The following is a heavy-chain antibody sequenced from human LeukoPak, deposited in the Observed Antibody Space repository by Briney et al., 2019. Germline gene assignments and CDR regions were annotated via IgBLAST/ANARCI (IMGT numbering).Heavy chain of an antibody. D-gene: IGHD1-1*01. CDR3: TSRGTAGSRGMDV. J-gene: IGHJ6*02. Sequence: PGGSLRLSCAASDFPFSGSALHWVRQASGRGLQWLGRIRSKTNNYTTTYIASVRGRFTISRDDSKNTTFLQMISLKTEDTAIYYCTSRGTAGSRGMDVWGQGTAVTVSS. V-gene: IGHV3-73*01. CDR2: IRSKTNNYTT. CDR1: DFPFSGSA.